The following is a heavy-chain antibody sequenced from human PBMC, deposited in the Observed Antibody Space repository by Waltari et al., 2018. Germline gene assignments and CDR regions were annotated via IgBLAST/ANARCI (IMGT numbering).Heavy chain of an antibody. Sequence: EVQLVESGGGLVKPGGSLRLSCAASGFTFSSYSMNWVRQAPGKGREGVSSISSSSSYIYYADSVKGRFTISRDNAKNSLYLQMNSLRAEDTAVYYCARGNDYGDFFDYWGQGTLVTVSS. CDR2: ISSSSSYI. CDR3: ARGNDYGDFFDY. J-gene: IGHJ4*02. CDR1: GFTFSSYS. D-gene: IGHD4-17*01. V-gene: IGHV3-21*04.